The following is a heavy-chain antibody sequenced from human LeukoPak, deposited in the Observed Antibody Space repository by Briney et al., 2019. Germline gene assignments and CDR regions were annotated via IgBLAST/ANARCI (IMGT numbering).Heavy chain of an antibody. V-gene: IGHV4-34*01. CDR1: GGSFSGYY. Sequence: SETLSLTCAVYGGSFSGYYWSWIRQPPGKGLEWIGEINHSGSTNYNPSLKSRVAISVDTSKNQFSLKLSSVTAADTAVYYCASSRRLRGVAYWGQGTLVTVSS. CDR2: INHSGST. J-gene: IGHJ4*02. CDR3: ASSRRLRGVAY. D-gene: IGHD3-10*01.